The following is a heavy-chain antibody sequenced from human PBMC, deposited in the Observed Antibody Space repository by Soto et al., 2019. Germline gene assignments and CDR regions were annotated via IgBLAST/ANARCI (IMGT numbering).Heavy chain of an antibody. CDR2: INPNSGGT. Sequence: QVQLVQSGAEVKKPGASVKVSCKASGYTFTGYYMHWVRQAPGQGLAWMGWINPNSGGTNYAQKFQGWVTMTRDTSISTAYMELSRLRSDDTAVYYCARDFRSFLGSSWSHGMDVWGQGTTVTVSS. D-gene: IGHD6-13*01. V-gene: IGHV1-2*04. CDR3: ARDFRSFLGSSWSHGMDV. J-gene: IGHJ6*02. CDR1: GYTFTGYY.